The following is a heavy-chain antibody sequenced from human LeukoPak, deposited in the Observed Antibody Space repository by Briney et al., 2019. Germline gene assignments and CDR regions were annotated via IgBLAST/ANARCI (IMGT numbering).Heavy chain of an antibody. D-gene: IGHD3-10*01. CDR2: ISGSGNKT. Sequence: GGSLRLSCAASGFTFSHFAMSWVRQAPGMGLHWVSTISGSGNKTYDADSVKGRFTISRDNSKNTPYLQMTGLRAEDTAVYYCAKLKRVGIAPFDDWGQGTLVTVSS. CDR1: GFTFSHFA. V-gene: IGHV3-23*01. CDR3: AKLKRVGIAPFDD. J-gene: IGHJ4*02.